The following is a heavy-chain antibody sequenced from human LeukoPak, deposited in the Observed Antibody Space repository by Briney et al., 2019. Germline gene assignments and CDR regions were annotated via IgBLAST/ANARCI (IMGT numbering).Heavy chain of an antibody. V-gene: IGHV3-30*04. D-gene: IGHD3-10*01. CDR1: GFTFSSYA. CDR3: ARGYYGSGSWFDY. CDR2: ISYDGSNK. Sequence: GGSLRLSCAASGFTFSSYAMHWVRQAPGKGLEWVAVISYDGSNKYYADSVKGQFTISRDNSKNTLYLQMNSLRAEDTAVYYCARGYYGSGSWFDYWGQGTLVTVSS. J-gene: IGHJ4*02.